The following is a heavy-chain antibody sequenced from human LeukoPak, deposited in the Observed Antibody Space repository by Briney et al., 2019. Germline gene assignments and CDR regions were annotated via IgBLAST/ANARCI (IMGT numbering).Heavy chain of an antibody. Sequence: GASVRVSCKASGYTFTGYYMHWVRQAPGQGLEWMGWINPNSGGTNYAQKFQGRVTMTRDTSISTAYMELSRLRSDDTAVYYCARSRWELGGRFDPWGQGTLVTVSS. D-gene: IGHD1-26*01. CDR1: GYTFTGYY. V-gene: IGHV1-2*02. CDR3: ARSRWELGGRFDP. CDR2: INPNSGGT. J-gene: IGHJ5*02.